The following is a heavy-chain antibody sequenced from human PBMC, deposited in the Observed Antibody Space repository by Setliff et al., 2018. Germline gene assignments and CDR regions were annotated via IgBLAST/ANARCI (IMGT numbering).Heavy chain of an antibody. V-gene: IGHV4-39*07. CDR1: GGSISSSSYY. CDR3: ARVAQYSSSSFYYYYYGMDV. J-gene: IGHJ6*02. D-gene: IGHD6-6*01. Sequence: PSETLSLTCTVSGGSISSSSYYWGWIRQPPGKGLEWIGXXXXXXXXXXXXSLKSRVTXXVDTSKNQFSLKLSSVTAADTAVYYCARVAQYSSSSFYYYYYGMDVWGQGTTVTVSS. CDR2: XXXXXXX.